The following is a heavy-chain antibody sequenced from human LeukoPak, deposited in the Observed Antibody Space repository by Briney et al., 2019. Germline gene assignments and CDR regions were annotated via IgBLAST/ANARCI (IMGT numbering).Heavy chain of an antibody. D-gene: IGHD6-6*01. CDR2: IYYSGST. J-gene: IGHJ5*02. CDR1: GGSISSYY. CDR3: ARAIEQSIDL. Sequence: PSETLSLTCTVSGGSISSYYWSWIRQPPGKGLEWIGYIYYSGSTYYNPSLKSRVTISVDTSKNQFSLKLSSVTAADTAVYYCARAIEQSIDLWGQGTLVTVSS. V-gene: IGHV4-59*08.